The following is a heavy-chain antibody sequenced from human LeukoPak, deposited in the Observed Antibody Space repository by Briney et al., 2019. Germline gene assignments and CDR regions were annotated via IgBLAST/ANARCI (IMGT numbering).Heavy chain of an antibody. CDR3: ARMGITMVRGVPTYFDY. CDR2: IYYSGST. J-gene: IGHJ4*02. D-gene: IGHD3-10*01. V-gene: IGHV4-59*01. Sequence: SETLSLTCTVSGGSISSYYWSWIRQPPGKGLEWIGYIYYSGSTNYNPSLKSRVTISVDTSKNQFSLKLSSVTAADTAVYYCARMGITMVRGVPTYFDYWGQGTLVTVSS. CDR1: GGSISSYY.